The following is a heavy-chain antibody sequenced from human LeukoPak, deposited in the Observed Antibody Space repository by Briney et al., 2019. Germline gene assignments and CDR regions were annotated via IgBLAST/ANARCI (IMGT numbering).Heavy chain of an antibody. V-gene: IGHV1-69*06. D-gene: IGHD3-3*01. J-gene: IGHJ6*03. CDR3: ARGTIFGVVISRYYYYMDV. CDR1: EGTFSSYA. CDR2: IIPIFGTA. Sequence: ASVKVSCKASEGTFSSYAISWARQAPGQGLERLGGIIPIFGTANYAQKFQGRVTITADKSTSTAYMELSSLRSEDTAVYYCARGTIFGVVISRYYYYMDVWGKGTTVTVSS.